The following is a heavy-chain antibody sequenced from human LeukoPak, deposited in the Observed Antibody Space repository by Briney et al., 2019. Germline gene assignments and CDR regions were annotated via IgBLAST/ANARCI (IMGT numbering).Heavy chain of an antibody. V-gene: IGHV3-30*04. J-gene: IGHJ4*02. Sequence: GRSLRLSCAASGFTFSSYAMHWVRQAPGKGLEWAAVISYDGSNKYYADSVKGRFTISRDNSKNTLYLQMNSLRAEDTAVYSCAREGLPGRAKQYYFDTWGQGTLVTVSS. D-gene: IGHD4-11*01. CDR3: AREGLPGRAKQYYFDT. CDR2: ISYDGSNK. CDR1: GFTFSSYA.